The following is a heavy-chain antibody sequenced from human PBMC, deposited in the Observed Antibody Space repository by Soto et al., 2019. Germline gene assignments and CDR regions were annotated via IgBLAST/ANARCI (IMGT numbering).Heavy chain of an antibody. D-gene: IGHD3-3*01. CDR3: AKDPHYDSYEDYFDY. CDR2: ISGSGGST. Sequence: GGSLRLSCAASGFTFSSYAMSWVRQAPGKGLEWVSAISGSGGSTYYADSVKGRFTISRDNSKNTLYLQMNSLRAEDTAVYYCAKDPHYDSYEDYFDYWGQGTLVTVSS. V-gene: IGHV3-23*01. CDR1: GFTFSSYA. J-gene: IGHJ4*02.